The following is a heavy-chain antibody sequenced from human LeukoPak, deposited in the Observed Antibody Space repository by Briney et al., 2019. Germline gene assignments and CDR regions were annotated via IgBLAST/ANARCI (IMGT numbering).Heavy chain of an antibody. J-gene: IGHJ4*02. V-gene: IGHV4-39*01. CDR3: ARGSRRLADFHY. D-gene: IGHD1-26*01. CDR1: GDSISSSDYY. Sequence: PSETLSLTCTVSGDSISSSDYYWGWIRQPPGKGLGWIGTISYSGSTYYNPSLQSRVTISVDTSKNQFSLGLSSVTAADTAVYYCARGSRRLADFHYWGQGTLVTVSS. CDR2: ISYSGST.